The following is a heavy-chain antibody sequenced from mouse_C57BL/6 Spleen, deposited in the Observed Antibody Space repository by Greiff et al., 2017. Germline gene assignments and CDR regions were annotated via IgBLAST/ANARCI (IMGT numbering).Heavy chain of an antibody. V-gene: IGHV1-69*01. CDR3: ARWGITGHWYFDV. CDR2: IDPSDSYT. CDR1: GYTFTSYW. D-gene: IGHD4-1*01. J-gene: IGHJ1*03. Sequence: QVQLQQPGAELVMPGASVKLSCKASGYTFTSYWMHWVKQRPGQGLEWIGEIDPSDSYTNYNQKFKGKSTLTVDKSSSTAYMQLRSLTSEDSAVYYCARWGITGHWYFDVWGTGTTVTVSS.